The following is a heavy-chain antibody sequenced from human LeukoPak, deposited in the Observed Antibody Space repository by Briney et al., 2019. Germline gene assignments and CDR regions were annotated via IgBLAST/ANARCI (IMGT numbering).Heavy chain of an antibody. CDR1: GFTFDDYA. Sequence: GGSLRLSCAASGFTFDDYAMHWVRQAPGKGLEWVSGISWNSDSIGYADSVKGRFTISRDNAKNSLYLQMNSLRAEDMAVYYCARESWYQLLGRGAFDIWGQGTMVTVSS. D-gene: IGHD2-2*01. CDR2: ISWNSDSI. V-gene: IGHV3-9*03. J-gene: IGHJ3*02. CDR3: ARESWYQLLGRGAFDI.